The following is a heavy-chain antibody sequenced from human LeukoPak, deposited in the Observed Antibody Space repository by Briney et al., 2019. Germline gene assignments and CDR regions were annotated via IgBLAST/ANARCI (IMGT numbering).Heavy chain of an antibody. Sequence: SETLSLTCTVSGGSISSSGYYWSWIRQHPGKGLEWIGYIYYSGSTDYNPSLKSRVTISVDTSKNQFSLKLSSVTAADTAVYYCARDVTRYFDWLFPIAFDIWGQGTMVTVSS. CDR1: GGSISSSGYY. J-gene: IGHJ3*02. D-gene: IGHD3-9*01. CDR3: ARDVTRYFDWLFPIAFDI. CDR2: IYYSGST. V-gene: IGHV4-30-4*08.